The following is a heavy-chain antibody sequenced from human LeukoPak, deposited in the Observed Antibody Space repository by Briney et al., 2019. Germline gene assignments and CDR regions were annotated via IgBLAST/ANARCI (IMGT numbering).Heavy chain of an antibody. CDR3: AKEADSGDNYFDY. CDR1: GFTFSSYG. Sequence: GGSLRLSCAASGFTFSSYGMHWVRQAPGKGLEWVAVISYDGSNKYYADSVKGRFTISRDNSKNALYLQMNSLRAEDTAVYYCAKEADSGDNYFDYWGQGTLVTVSS. CDR2: ISYDGSNK. D-gene: IGHD2-15*01. V-gene: IGHV3-30*18. J-gene: IGHJ4*02.